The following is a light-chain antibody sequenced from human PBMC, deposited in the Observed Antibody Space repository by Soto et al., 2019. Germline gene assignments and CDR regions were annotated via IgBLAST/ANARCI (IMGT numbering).Light chain of an antibody. Sequence: QSVLTQPPSASGTPGQRVTISCSGSSSNIGSNYVYWYQQLPGTAPKLLIYRNNQRPSGVPDRFSGSKSGTSASLAISGLRSEDEADYYCAAWDDSLSGLVFGQGTK. CDR2: RNN. CDR1: SSNIGSNY. J-gene: IGLJ2*01. CDR3: AAWDDSLSGLV. V-gene: IGLV1-47*01.